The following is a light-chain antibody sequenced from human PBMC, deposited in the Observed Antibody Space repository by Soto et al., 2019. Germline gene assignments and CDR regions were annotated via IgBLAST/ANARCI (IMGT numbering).Light chain of an antibody. CDR1: QSARTK. CDR3: QQDDNWHSIT. J-gene: IGKJ5*01. CDR2: GAS. V-gene: IGKV3-15*01. Sequence: EIVMTQSPATLSVSPGEGATLSCRATQSARTKLAWYQQKAGQAPRLLIYGASTRAPGVSDRFSGSGSGTEYTHTSSSLQSKDFAGYYCQQDDNWHSITFGERTRLEIK.